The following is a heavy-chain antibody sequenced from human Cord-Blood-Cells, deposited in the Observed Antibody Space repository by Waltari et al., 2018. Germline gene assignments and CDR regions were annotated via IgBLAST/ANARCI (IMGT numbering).Heavy chain of an antibody. CDR1: GFTFSSYA. V-gene: IGHV3-23*01. D-gene: IGHD2-2*03. CDR2: ISGSGGST. Sequence: EVQLLESGGGLVQPGGSLRLSCAASGFTFSSYAMSWLRPAPGKGLEWVSAISGSGGSTYYADSVKGRFTISRDNSKNTLYLQMNSLRAEDTAVYYCAKDGYCSSTSCYDYWGQGTLVTVSS. CDR3: AKDGYCSSTSCYDY. J-gene: IGHJ4*02.